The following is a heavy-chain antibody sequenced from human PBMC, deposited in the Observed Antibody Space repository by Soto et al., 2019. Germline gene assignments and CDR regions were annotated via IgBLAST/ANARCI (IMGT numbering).Heavy chain of an antibody. D-gene: IGHD3-10*01. CDR3: AKLYGSGKAGPEPRDY. CDR1: GFTFSSYA. Sequence: PGGSLRLSCAASGFTFSSYAMSWVRQAPGKGLEWVSAISGSGGSTYYADSVKGRFTISRDNSKNTLYLQMNSLRAEDTAVYYCAKLYGSGKAGPEPRDYWGQGTLVTVSS. V-gene: IGHV3-23*01. CDR2: ISGSGGST. J-gene: IGHJ4*02.